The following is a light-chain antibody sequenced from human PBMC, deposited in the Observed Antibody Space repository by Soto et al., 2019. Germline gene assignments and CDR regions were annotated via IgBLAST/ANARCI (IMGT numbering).Light chain of an antibody. CDR3: SSYTTSSILGVL. J-gene: IGLJ2*01. V-gene: IGLV2-14*01. CDR1: SSDVGGYNY. Sequence: QSALTQPASVSGSPGQSITISCTGSSSDVGGYNYVSWYQHHPGKAPRLLIFEGTNRPSGVSNRFSGFRSGNTASLTISGLQAEDEAFYYCSSYTTSSILGVLFGGGTKVTVL. CDR2: EGT.